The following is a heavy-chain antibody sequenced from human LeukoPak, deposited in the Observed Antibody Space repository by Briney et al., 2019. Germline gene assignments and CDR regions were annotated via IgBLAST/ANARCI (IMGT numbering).Heavy chain of an antibody. V-gene: IGHV4-59*01. Sequence: SETLSLTCTVSGGSISSYYWSWIRQPPGEGLEWIGYFYYTGSTNYNPSLKSRVTISVDTSKNQFSLKLSSVTAAHTAVYYCARASSDYVWGSYRHYFDYWGQGTLVTVSS. J-gene: IGHJ4*02. D-gene: IGHD3-16*02. CDR1: GGSISSYY. CDR3: ARASSDYVWGSYRHYFDY. CDR2: FYYTGST.